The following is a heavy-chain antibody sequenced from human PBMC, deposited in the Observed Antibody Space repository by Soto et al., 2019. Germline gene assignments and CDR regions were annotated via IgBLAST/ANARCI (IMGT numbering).Heavy chain of an antibody. CDR3: ARGRWIVGATKSRRGPLFDY. CDR2: INHSGST. V-gene: IGHV4-34*01. J-gene: IGHJ4*02. CDR1: GGSFSGYY. D-gene: IGHD1-26*01. Sequence: SETLSLTCAVYGGSFSGYYWSWIRQPPGKGLEWIGEINHSGSTNYNPSLKSRVTISVDTSKNQFSLKLSSVTAADTAVYYCARGRWIVGATKSRRGPLFDYWGQGTLVTVSS.